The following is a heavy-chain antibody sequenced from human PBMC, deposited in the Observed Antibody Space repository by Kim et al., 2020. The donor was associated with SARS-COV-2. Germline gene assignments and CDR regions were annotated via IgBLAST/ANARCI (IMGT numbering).Heavy chain of an antibody. V-gene: IGHV3-33*01. CDR3: ARDLTGVLGYGMDV. D-gene: IGHD7-27*01. J-gene: IGHJ6*02. Sequence: YADCVKGRFTIPRANSKNTLYLQMNSLRAEDTAVYYCARDLTGVLGYGMDVWGQGTTVTVSS.